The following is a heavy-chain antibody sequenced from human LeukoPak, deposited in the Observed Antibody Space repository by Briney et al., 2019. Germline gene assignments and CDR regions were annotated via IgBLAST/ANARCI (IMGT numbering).Heavy chain of an antibody. CDR1: GFTFGDYA. Sequence: GGSLRLSCTASGFTFGDYAMSWFRQAPGKGLEWVGFIRSKAYGGTTEYAAPVKGRFTISRDDSKSIAYLQMNSLRTEDTAVYYCTSVYGDYGYFDYWGQGTLVTVSS. CDR3: TSVYGDYGYFDY. J-gene: IGHJ4*02. CDR2: IRSKAYGGTT. V-gene: IGHV3-49*03. D-gene: IGHD4-17*01.